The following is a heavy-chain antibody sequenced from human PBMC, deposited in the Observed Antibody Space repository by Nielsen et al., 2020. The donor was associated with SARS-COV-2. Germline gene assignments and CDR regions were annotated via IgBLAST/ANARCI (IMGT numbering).Heavy chain of an antibody. CDR1: GYTLTELS. D-gene: IGHD6-19*01. CDR3: ATDIADSSGWAKDFDY. CDR2: FDPEDGET. J-gene: IGHJ4*02. V-gene: IGHV1-24*01. Sequence: ASVKVSCKVSGYTLTELSMHWVRQAPGKGLEWMGGFDPEDGETIYAQKFQGRVTMTEDTSTDTAYMEPSSLRSEDTAVYYCATDIADSSGWAKDFDYWGQGTLVTVSS.